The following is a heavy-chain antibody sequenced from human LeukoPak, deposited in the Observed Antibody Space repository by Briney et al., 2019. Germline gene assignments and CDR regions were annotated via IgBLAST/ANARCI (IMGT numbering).Heavy chain of an antibody. CDR3: AKDRMMRVLRGYYY. J-gene: IGHJ4*02. V-gene: IGHV3-30*18. D-gene: IGHD3-10*01. Sequence: GRSLRLSCAPSAFTFSSYDMYWVRQAPGKGLEWVAGISYDGSNEYYADSVTGRFTISRDNPQNSLYLQMNRLRAEDTAMYYCAKDRMMRVLRGYYYWGQGTLVTVSS. CDR2: ISYDGSNE. CDR1: AFTFSSYD.